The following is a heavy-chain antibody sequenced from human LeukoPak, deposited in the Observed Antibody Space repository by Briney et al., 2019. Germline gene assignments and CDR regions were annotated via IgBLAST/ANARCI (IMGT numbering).Heavy chain of an antibody. CDR2: ISYDGSNK. CDR3: AKDSSLAAADY. V-gene: IGHV3-30*18. CDR1: GFTFSNYG. J-gene: IGHJ4*02. D-gene: IGHD6-13*01. Sequence: GRSLRLSCAASGFTFSNYGMHWVRQAPGKGLERVAVISYDGSNKYYADSVKGRFTISRDNSKNTLYLQMNSLRAEDTAVYYCAKDSSLAAADYWGQGTLVTVSS.